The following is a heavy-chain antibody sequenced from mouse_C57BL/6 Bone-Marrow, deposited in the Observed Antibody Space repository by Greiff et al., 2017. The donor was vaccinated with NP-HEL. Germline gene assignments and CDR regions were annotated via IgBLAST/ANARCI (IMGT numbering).Heavy chain of an antibody. Sequence: QVQLQQSGPELVKPGASVKISCKASGYAFSSSWMNWVKQRPGKGLEWIGRIYPGAGDTNYNGKFKGKATLTADKSSSTAYMQLSSLTSEDSAVYFCARGWRFAYWGQGTLVTVSA. CDR1: GYAFSSSW. CDR2: IYPGAGDT. CDR3: ARGWRFAY. J-gene: IGHJ3*01. D-gene: IGHD2-3*01. V-gene: IGHV1-82*01.